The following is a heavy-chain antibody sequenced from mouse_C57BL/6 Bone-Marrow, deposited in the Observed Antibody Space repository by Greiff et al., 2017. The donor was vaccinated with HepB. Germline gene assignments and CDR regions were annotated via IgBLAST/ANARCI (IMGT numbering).Heavy chain of an antibody. CDR3: ARRRVITTVVDAMDY. CDR1: GYTFTDYY. J-gene: IGHJ4*01. V-gene: IGHV1-19*01. D-gene: IGHD1-1*01. CDR2: INPYNGGT. Sequence: EVQLQQSGPVLVKPGASVKMSCKASGYTFTDYYMNWVKQSHGKSLEWIGVINPYNGGTSYNQKFKGKATLTVDKSSSTAYMELNSLTSEDSAVYYCARRRVITTVVDAMDYWGQGTSVTVSS.